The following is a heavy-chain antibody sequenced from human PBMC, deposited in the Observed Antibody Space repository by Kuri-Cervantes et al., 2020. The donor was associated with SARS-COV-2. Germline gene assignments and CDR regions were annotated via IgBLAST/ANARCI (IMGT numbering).Heavy chain of an antibody. CDR2: IYSGGST. D-gene: IGHD4-17*01. V-gene: IGHV3-66*01. J-gene: IGHJ4*02. Sequence: GGSLRLSCAASGFTFDDYAMHWVRQAPGKGLEWVSVIYSGGSTYYADSVKGRFTISRDNSKNTLYLQMNSLRAEDTAVYYCARVYGFRPYFDYWGQGTLVTVSS. CDR3: ARVYGFRPYFDY. CDR1: GFTFDDYA.